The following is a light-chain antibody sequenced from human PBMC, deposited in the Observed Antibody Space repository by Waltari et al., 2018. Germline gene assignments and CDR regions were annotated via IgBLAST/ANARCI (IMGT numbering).Light chain of an antibody. CDR1: ESVGTD. Sequence: EIVMTQSPVTMSVSPGEGVTLSCTASESVGTDVAWYRHKPGQPPSLLIYFGSTSATGVPARISGSGSGTDFSLTISSLESEDFAFYYCQQSRQWPRRTFGQGTKLE. J-gene: IGKJ2*01. V-gene: IGKV3D-15*01. CDR3: QQSRQWPRRT. CDR2: FGS.